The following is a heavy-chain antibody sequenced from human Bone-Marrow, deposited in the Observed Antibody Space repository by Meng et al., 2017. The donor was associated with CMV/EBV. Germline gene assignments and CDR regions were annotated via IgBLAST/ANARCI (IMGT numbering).Heavy chain of an antibody. D-gene: IGHD2/OR15-2a*01. Sequence: GGSLRLSCAASGFTFSSYSMNWVRQAPGKGLEWVSSISSSSSYIYYADSVKGRFTISRDNAKNSLYLQMNSRRAEDTAVYYCARDLYWNKTRFYPYRGQGTLVAVSS. J-gene: IGHJ4*02. V-gene: IGHV3-21*01. CDR3: ARDLYWNKTRFYPY. CDR2: ISSSSSYI. CDR1: GFTFSSYS.